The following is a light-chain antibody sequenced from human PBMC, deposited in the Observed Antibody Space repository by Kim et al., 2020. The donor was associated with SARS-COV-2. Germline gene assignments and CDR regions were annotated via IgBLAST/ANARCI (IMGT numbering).Light chain of an antibody. Sequence: DIQMTQSPSSLSASIGDRVTITCRASQGISSWLAWYQQKPEKAPKCLIYAASSLQSGVPSRFSGSGSGTDFTLTISSLQPEDFATYYCQNYDSYPRTFGAGTKVDIK. CDR2: AAS. CDR1: QGISSW. CDR3: QNYDSYPRT. V-gene: IGKV1D-16*01. J-gene: IGKJ4*02.